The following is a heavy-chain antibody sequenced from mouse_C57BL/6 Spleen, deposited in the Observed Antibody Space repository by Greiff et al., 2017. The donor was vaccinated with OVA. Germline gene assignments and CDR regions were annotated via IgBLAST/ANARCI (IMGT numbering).Heavy chain of an antibody. D-gene: IGHD1-1*01. Sequence: EVKLMESGEGLVKPGGSLKLSCAASGFTFSSYAMSWVRQTPEKRLEWVAYISSGGDYIYYADTVKGRFTTSRDNARNTLYLQMSSLKSEDTAMYYCTRGTTVVAPYAMDYWGQGTSVTVSS. CDR3: TRGTTVVAPYAMDY. CDR2: ISSGGDYI. CDR1: GFTFSSYA. J-gene: IGHJ4*01. V-gene: IGHV5-9-1*02.